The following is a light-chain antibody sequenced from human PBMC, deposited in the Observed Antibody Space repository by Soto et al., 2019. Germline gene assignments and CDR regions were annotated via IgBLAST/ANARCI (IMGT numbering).Light chain of an antibody. J-gene: IGKJ5*01. CDR1: QSVGSF. CDR3: QQYGSSPPIT. V-gene: IGKV3-20*01. CDR2: GAS. Sequence: EIVLTQSPATLSLSPGERATLSCRSSQSVGSFLAWYQQKPGQAPRLLIYGASSRATGIPDRFSGSGSGTDFTLTIGRLEPEDFAVYYCQQYGSSPPITFGQGTRLEIK.